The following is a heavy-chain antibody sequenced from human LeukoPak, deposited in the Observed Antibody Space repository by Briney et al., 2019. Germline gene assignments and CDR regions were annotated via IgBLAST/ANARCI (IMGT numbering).Heavy chain of an antibody. Sequence: SETLSLTCTVSGGSISSYYWSWIRQPPGKGLEWIGYIYYSGSTNYNPSLKSRVTISVDTSKNQFSLKLSSVTAADTAVYYCARDTMRDGYNYGAFDIWGQGTMVTVSS. V-gene: IGHV4-59*01. D-gene: IGHD5-24*01. CDR3: ARDTMRDGYNYGAFDI. CDR1: GGSISSYY. J-gene: IGHJ3*02. CDR2: IYYSGST.